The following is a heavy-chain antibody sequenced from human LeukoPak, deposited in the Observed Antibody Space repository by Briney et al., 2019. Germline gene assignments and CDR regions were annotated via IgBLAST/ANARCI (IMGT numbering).Heavy chain of an antibody. V-gene: IGHV1-8*01. CDR1: GYTFTSYD. Sequence: ASVKVSCKASGYTFTSYDINWVRQATGQGLEWMGWMNPNSGNTGYAQKFQGRVTMTRNTSISTVYMELSSLRSEDTAVYYCVRVRDGYNDAYDIWGQGTMVTVPS. J-gene: IGHJ3*02. D-gene: IGHD5-24*01. CDR2: MNPNSGNT. CDR3: VRVRDGYNDAYDI.